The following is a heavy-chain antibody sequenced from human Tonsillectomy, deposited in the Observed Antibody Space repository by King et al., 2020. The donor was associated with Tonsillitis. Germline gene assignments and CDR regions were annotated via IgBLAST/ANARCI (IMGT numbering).Heavy chain of an antibody. V-gene: IGHV3-23*04. J-gene: IGHJ1*01. Sequence: VQLVESGGGLVQPGGSLRLSCAASEFTFSSSAMSWVRQAPGKGLEWVSTISSDGGSTYYADSVKGRFTISRYNSKNTLYLQMNSLRAEDTAVYYCAKEALAVVGTGDFQHWGQGTLVTVSS. CDR3: AKEALAVVGTGDFQH. D-gene: IGHD6-19*01. CDR2: ISSDGGST. CDR1: EFTFSSSA.